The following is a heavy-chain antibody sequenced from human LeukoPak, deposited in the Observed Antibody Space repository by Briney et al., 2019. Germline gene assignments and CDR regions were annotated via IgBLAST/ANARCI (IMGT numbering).Heavy chain of an antibody. V-gene: IGHV5-51*01. CDR1: EYSFTSYW. CDR2: INPGDSDT. J-gene: IGHJ4*02. CDR3: ARREGHSSGGGPFDY. Sequence: GESLKISCKGSEYSFTSYWIAWVRQMPGRGLDWMGIINPGDSDTRYSPSFQGQVTISVDKSINTAYLQWSSLKASDTAMYYCARREGHSSGGGPFDYWGQGTLVTVSS. D-gene: IGHD6-19*01.